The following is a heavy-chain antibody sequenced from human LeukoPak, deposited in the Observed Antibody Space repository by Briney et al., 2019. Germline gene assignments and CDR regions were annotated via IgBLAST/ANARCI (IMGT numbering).Heavy chain of an antibody. D-gene: IGHD3-10*01. CDR1: GFSLSTSGVG. CDR2: VYWDDDK. J-gene: IGHJ4*02. V-gene: IGHV2-5*02. CDR3: ARSYGSGSYVDY. Sequence: SGPTLVNPIQTLTLTCTFSGFSLSTSGVGVGWIRQPPGKALEWLALVYWDDDKRYSPSLKSRLTITKDTSKNQVVLTMTNMDPVDTATYYCARSYGSGSYVDYWGQGTLVTVSS.